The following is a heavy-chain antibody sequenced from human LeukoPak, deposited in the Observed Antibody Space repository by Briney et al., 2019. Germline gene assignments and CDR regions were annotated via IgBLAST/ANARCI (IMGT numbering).Heavy chain of an antibody. CDR2: INPNSGGT. CDR1: GYTFTGYY. CDR3: ARGYCSSTNCYTATAWFDP. Sequence: ASVKVSCKASGYTFTGYYMHWVRQAPGQGLEWMGWINPNSGGTNYAQKFQGRVTMTRDTSISTAYMELRSLRSDDTAVYYCARGYCSSTNCYTATAWFDPWGQGTLVTVSS. J-gene: IGHJ5*02. V-gene: IGHV1-2*02. D-gene: IGHD2-2*02.